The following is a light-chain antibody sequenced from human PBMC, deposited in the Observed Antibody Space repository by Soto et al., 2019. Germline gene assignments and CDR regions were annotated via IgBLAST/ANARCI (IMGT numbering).Light chain of an antibody. CDR1: SSDIGSYDL. CDR2: EGS. CDR3: CSYAGSVTYVV. J-gene: IGLJ2*01. Sequence: QSALTQPASVSGSPGQSITISCTGTSSDIGSYDLVSWYQHHPARAPKLIIYEGSKRPSGVSMRFSGSKSGYTASLTISGLQADDEADYFCCSYAGSVTYVVFGGGTQVTVL. V-gene: IGLV2-23*01.